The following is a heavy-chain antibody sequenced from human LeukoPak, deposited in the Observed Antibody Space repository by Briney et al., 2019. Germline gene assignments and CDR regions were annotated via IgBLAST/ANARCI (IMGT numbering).Heavy chain of an antibody. J-gene: IGHJ4*02. CDR3: ARAIAAAGTYFDY. CDR2: IYYSGST. V-gene: IGHV4-59*01. D-gene: IGHD6-13*01. CDR1: GGSISSYY. Sequence: SETLSLTCTVSGGSISSYYWSWIRQPPGKGLEWIGYIYYSGSTNYNPSLKSRVTISVDTSKNQFSLKLSSVTAADTAVYYCARAIAAAGTYFDYWGQGTLVTVSS.